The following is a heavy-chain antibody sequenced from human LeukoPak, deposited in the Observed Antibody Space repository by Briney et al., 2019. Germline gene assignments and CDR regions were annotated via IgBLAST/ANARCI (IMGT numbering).Heavy chain of an antibody. CDR2: ISGSGYNT. Sequence: PGGSLRLSCAASGFTFSSYPMSWVRQAPGKGLEWVSTISGSGYNTYFADSVKGRFTISRDNSKNTLYLQMSSLRAEDTAVYYCAKDRYTVGPGYFDLWGRGTLVTVSS. V-gene: IGHV3-23*01. CDR3: AKDRYTVGPGYFDL. D-gene: IGHD3-16*02. CDR1: GFTFSSYP. J-gene: IGHJ2*01.